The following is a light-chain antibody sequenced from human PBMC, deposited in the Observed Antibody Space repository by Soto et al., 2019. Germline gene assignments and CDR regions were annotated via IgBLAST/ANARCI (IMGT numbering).Light chain of an antibody. Sequence: AIQMTQSPSSLSASVGDRVTISCRASQGIRNELGWYQQKPGKAPKLLIYSASSLQSGVPSRFSGWGSGTDFTLTITSLQPEDFATYYCLQDYSYPRTFGQGTKVDIK. J-gene: IGKJ1*01. CDR3: LQDYSYPRT. V-gene: IGKV1-6*01. CDR1: QGIRNE. CDR2: SAS.